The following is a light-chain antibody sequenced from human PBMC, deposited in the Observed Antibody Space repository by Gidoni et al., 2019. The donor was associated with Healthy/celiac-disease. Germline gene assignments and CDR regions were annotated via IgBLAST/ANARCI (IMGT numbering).Light chain of an antibody. CDR3: QSYDSSLSEGYV. CDR2: GNS. V-gene: IGLV1-40*01. Sequence: QSVLTPPPSVSGAPGQRVTISCTGSSSNIGACYDVHWYQQLPGTAPKLLISGNSNRPSGVPDRFSGSKSGTSASLAITGLQAEDEADYYCQSYDSSLSEGYVFGTGTKVTVL. CDR1: SSNIGACYD. J-gene: IGLJ1*01.